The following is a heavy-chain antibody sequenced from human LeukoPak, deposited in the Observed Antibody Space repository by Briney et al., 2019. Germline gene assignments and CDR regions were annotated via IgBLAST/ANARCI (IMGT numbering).Heavy chain of an antibody. CDR3: SSTWVRAPPLYL. J-gene: IGHJ4*02. D-gene: IGHD1-26*01. CDR1: GRSLSGYY. V-gene: IGHV4-34*01. Sequence: SSETLSLTCAVYGRSLSGYYWSWIRQPPGKGLEWIEEIHHGGSTNYNPSRKSRVTISVDTSKNQCSLELNSVTAADTAVYYCSSTWVRAPPLYLWGQGTLVTVSS. CDR2: IHHGGST.